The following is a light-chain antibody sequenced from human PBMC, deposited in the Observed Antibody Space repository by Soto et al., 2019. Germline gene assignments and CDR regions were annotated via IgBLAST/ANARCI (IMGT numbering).Light chain of an antibody. CDR2: GAS. J-gene: IGKJ4*01. Sequence: EIVMTQSPATLSVSPGERATLSCRASQSVSSNLAWYQQKPGQAPRLLIYGASTRATGIPARFSGSGSGTEFTLTISSLQSEDLAVYYCQQYNNWPPLTVGGGTKVDIK. CDR3: QQYNNWPPLT. V-gene: IGKV3-15*01. CDR1: QSVSSN.